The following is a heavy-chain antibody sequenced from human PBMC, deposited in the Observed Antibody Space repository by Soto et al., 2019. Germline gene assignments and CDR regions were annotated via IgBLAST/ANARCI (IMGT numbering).Heavy chain of an antibody. CDR3: ARDGVSYGLQNYCDY. Sequence: AASGFTFSTYGMHWVRQAPGKGLEWVADITYDGSNKYFVDSVKGRFTISRDISKNTVYLQMNSLRFEDTAVYYCARDGVSYGLQNYCDYWGQGTVVTVSS. D-gene: IGHD5-18*01. J-gene: IGHJ4*02. CDR2: ITYDGSNK. CDR1: GFTFSTYG. V-gene: IGHV3-30*03.